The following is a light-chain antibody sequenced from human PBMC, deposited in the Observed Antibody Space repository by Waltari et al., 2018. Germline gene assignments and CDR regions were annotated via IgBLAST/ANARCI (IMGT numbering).Light chain of an antibody. V-gene: IGLV3-19*01. Sequence: SSGLTKDPAVSVALGQTIRITSRGDSLRTSYASWYQVKTGQAPVLVMFGKEKRPSGVPDRISGESSETTSSLIITGAQAEDEADYYCSSRNGRASQVVFAGGTKVTVL. CDR3: SSRNGRASQVV. J-gene: IGLJ2*01. CDR1: SLRTSY. CDR2: GKE.